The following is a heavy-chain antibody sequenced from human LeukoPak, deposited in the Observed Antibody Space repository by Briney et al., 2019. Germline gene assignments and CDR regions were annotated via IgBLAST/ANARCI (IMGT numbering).Heavy chain of an antibody. CDR3: ARWVTAAGRVLWFNP. CDR1: GYTFTSYG. J-gene: IGHJ5*02. D-gene: IGHD6-13*01. CDR2: ISAYNGNT. Sequence: ASVKVSCKASGYTFTSYGISWVRQAPGQGLEWMGWISAYNGNTNYAQKLQGRVTMTTDTSTSTAYMELRSLRSDDTAVYYCARWVTAAGRVLWFNPWGQGTLVTVSS. V-gene: IGHV1-18*01.